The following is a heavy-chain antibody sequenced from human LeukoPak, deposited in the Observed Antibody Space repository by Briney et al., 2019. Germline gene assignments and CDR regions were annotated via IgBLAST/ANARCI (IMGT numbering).Heavy chain of an antibody. J-gene: IGHJ4*02. CDR2: IKSKSFGGTT. CDR1: GFTFSSYG. Sequence: GGTLRLSCAASGFTFSSYGMSWVRQAPGKGLEWVGRIKSKSFGGTTDYAAPVKGRFTISRDDSKNTLYLHMNTLKTEDTATYYCTTLGAFDYWGQGTLVTVAP. CDR3: TTLGAFDY. D-gene: IGHD3-16*01. V-gene: IGHV3-15*01.